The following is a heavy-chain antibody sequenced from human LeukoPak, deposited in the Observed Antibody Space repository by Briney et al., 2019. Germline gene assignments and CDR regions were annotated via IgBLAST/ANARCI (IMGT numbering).Heavy chain of an antibody. J-gene: IGHJ6*03. CDR3: ARARGRLQQYYMDV. V-gene: IGHV3-21*01. CDR1: GFTFSRYS. Sequence: PGGSLRLSCAASGFTFSRYSMNWVRQAPGKGLEWVSSISSSSSYIYYVDSVKGRFTISRDNAKNLLSLQMNSLRAEDTAVYYCARARGRLQQYYMDVWGKGTTVTVSS. CDR2: ISSSSSYI. D-gene: IGHD4-11*01.